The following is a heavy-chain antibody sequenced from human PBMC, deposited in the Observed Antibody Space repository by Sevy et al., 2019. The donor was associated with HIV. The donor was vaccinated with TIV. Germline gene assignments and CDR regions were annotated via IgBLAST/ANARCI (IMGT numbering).Heavy chain of an antibody. Sequence: GSLRLSCAASGFTFSSYGMHWVRQAPGKGLEWVAVISYDGSNKYYADSVKGRFTISRDNSKNTLYLQMNSLRAEDTAVHYCAPARGGDYYFDYWGQGTLVTVSS. J-gene: IGHJ4*02. CDR1: GFTFSSYG. CDR3: APARGGDYYFDY. V-gene: IGHV3-30*03. CDR2: ISYDGSNK. D-gene: IGHD3-16*01.